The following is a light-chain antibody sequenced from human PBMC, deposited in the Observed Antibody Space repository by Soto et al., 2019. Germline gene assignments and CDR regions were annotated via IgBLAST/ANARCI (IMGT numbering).Light chain of an antibody. J-gene: IGKJ5*01. Sequence: EMVLTQSPGTLSLSPGERATLSCRASQSVNSNHLAWYQQRPGQAPRLLIYGASIRATGIPDRFSGSGSGTDFTRTISRLEPEDFAVFYCQQYGSSLVTFGQGTRLEIK. CDR3: QQYGSSLVT. CDR2: GAS. CDR1: QSVNSNH. V-gene: IGKV3-20*01.